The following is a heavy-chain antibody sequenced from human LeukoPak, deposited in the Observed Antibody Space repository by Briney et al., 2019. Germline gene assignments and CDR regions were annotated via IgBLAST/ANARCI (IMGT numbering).Heavy chain of an antibody. CDR1: GFTFSSYA. Sequence: PGGSLRLSCAASGFTFSSYAMSWVRQAPGRGLEWVSAIGNGGSTYYADSVKGRFTISRDNSKNTLYLQMNSLRAEDTAVYYCAKEQTGQFDYWGQGTLVTVSS. V-gene: IGHV3-23*01. J-gene: IGHJ4*02. CDR3: AKEQTGQFDY. CDR2: IGNGGST.